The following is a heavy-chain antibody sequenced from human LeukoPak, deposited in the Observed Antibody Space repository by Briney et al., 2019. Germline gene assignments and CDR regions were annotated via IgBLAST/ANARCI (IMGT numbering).Heavy chain of an antibody. CDR3: ASLYYYYSSGYYGDDAFDI. CDR2: INPNSGGT. D-gene: IGHD3-22*01. J-gene: IGHJ3*02. Sequence: ASVKVSCKASGYTFTGYYMHWVRQAPGQGLEWMGWINPNSGGTNYAQKFQGRVTMTRDTSISTAYMELSRLRSDDTAVYYCASLYYYYSSGYYGDDAFDIWGQGTMVTVSS. V-gene: IGHV1-2*02. CDR1: GYTFTGYY.